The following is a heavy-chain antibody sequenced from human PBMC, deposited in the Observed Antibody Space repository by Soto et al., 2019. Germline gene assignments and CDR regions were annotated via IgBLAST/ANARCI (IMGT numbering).Heavy chain of an antibody. V-gene: IGHV1-18*01. CDR3: ATVAYYYDSSGYAPFDY. D-gene: IGHD3-22*01. Sequence: QVQLVQSGAEVKKPGASVKVSCKASGYTFTSYGISWVRQAPGQGLDWMGWISAYNGNTNYAQKLQGRVTMTTDTSTSKAYMELRSLRSDDTAVYYCATVAYYYDSSGYAPFDYWGQGTLVTVSS. J-gene: IGHJ4*02. CDR2: ISAYNGNT. CDR1: GYTFTSYG.